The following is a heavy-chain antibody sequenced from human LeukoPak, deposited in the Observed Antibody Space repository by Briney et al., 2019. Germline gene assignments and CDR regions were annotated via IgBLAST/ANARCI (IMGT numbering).Heavy chain of an antibody. CDR3: ARAPYYYGSGRRTPKNWFEP. J-gene: IGHJ5*02. V-gene: IGHV1-2*02. CDR1: GYTFTGYY. D-gene: IGHD3-10*01. Sequence: RSSEKVSCKASGYTFTGYYMHWVRQAPGQGLEWRGWINPNSGGTNYAQKFQGRVTMTRATSISPAYMELSRLRSDDAAVYYCARAPYYYGSGRRTPKNWFEPWGEGTLVSVSS. CDR2: INPNSGGT.